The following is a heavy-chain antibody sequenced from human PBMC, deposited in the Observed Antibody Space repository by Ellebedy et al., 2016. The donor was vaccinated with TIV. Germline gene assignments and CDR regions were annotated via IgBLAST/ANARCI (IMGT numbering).Heavy chain of an antibody. J-gene: IGHJ4*02. CDR3: ARVGKVDTGMVTDY. CDR1: GGSISTYY. CDR2: IYYSGNT. Sequence: SETLSLXXTVSGGSISTYYWTWIRQLPGKGLEWIGYIYYSGNTNYNPSLKSRVTISVDTSKNQFSLKLSSVTAADTAVYYCARVGKVDTGMVTDYWGQGALVTVSS. V-gene: IGHV4-59*01. D-gene: IGHD5-18*01.